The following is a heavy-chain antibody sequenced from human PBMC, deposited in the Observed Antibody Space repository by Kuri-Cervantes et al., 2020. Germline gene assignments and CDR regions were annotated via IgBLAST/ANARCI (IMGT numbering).Heavy chain of an antibody. V-gene: IGHV4-61*01. CDR3: ARKLRYWYFDL. J-gene: IGHJ2*01. CDR2: IYYSGST. D-gene: IGHD1-26*01. Sequence: SETLSLTCTVSGGSVSSGSYYWSWIRQPPGKGLEWIGYIYYSGSTNYNPSLKSRVTISVDTSKNQFSLKLSSVTAADTAVYYCARKLRYWYFDLWGRGTLVTVSS. CDR1: GGSVSSGSYY.